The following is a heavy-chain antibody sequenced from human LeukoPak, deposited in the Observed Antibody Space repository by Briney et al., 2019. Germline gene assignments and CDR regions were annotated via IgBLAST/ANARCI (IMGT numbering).Heavy chain of an antibody. J-gene: IGHJ4*02. D-gene: IGHD2-21*02. CDR3: ARDAYCGGDCYRDY. CDR1: GFTFSSYS. CDR2: ITSSSSII. Sequence: GGSLRLSCAASGFTFSSYSMNWVRQAPGKGLEWVSYITSSSSIIYYGDSVKGRFTVSRDNAKNSLYLQMNSLRAEDTAVYYCARDAYCGGDCYRDYWGQGTLVTVSS. V-gene: IGHV3-48*01.